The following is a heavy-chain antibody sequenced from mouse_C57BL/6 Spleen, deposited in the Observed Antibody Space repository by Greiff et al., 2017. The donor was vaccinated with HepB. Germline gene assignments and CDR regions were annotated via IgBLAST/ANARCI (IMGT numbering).Heavy chain of an antibody. CDR1: GYTFTDYY. J-gene: IGHJ3*01. D-gene: IGHD1-1*01. V-gene: IGHV1-26*01. CDR3: ATRGGLLLRFRGFAY. CDR2: INPNNGGT. Sequence: VQLQQSGPELVKPGASVKISCKASGYTFTDYYMNWVKQSHGKSLEWIGDINPNNGGTSYNQKFKGKATLTVDKSSSTAYMELRSLTSEDSAVYYCATRGGLLLRFRGFAYWGQGTLVTVSA.